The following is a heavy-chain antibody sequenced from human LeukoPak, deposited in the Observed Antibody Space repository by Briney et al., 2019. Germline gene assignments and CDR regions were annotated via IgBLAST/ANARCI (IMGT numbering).Heavy chain of an antibody. J-gene: IGHJ4*02. CDR3: ARDSRDSGYHAFDY. CDR1: GGSISSGNW. V-gene: IGHV4-4*02. D-gene: IGHD5-12*01. Sequence: SGTLSFTCAVSGGSISSGNWWRWVRQPPGKGLEWIGEIYHSGSTNYNPSLKSRVTISVDKSKNQFSLKLSSVTAADTAVYYCARDSRDSGYHAFDYWGQGTLVTASS. CDR2: IYHSGST.